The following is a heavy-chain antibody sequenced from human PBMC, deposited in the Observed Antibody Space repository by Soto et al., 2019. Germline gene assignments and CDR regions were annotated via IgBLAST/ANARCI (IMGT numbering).Heavy chain of an antibody. J-gene: IGHJ4*01. CDR2: IYHSGST. V-gene: IGHV4-30-2*01. Sequence: SEALSLTYEGSGGTTSSGGYSWSWIRQPPGKGLEWIGYIYHSGSTYYNPSLKSRVTISVDRSKNQFSLKLSSVTAEDTAVSYGARVPDYWGHATLGTV. CDR3: ARVPDY. CDR1: GGTTSSGGYS.